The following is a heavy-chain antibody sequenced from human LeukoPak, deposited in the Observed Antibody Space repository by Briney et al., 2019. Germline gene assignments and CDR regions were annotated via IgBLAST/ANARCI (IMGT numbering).Heavy chain of an antibody. Sequence: GGSLRLSCAASGFTFSSYAINWFRQAPGKGLQWVSTISDRSGKTYYAASVRGRFTISRDNSKNALFLQMNTLAAADTAVYYCAKPSYGDPLDAFDRGSQARMVTV. V-gene: IGHV3-23*01. J-gene: IGHJ3*02. CDR3: AKPSYGDPLDAFDR. CDR1: GFTFSSYA. CDR2: ISDRSGKT. D-gene: IGHD4-17*01.